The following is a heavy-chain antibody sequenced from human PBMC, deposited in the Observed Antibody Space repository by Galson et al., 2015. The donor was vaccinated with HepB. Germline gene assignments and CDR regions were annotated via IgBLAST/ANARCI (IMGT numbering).Heavy chain of an antibody. J-gene: IGHJ6*02. CDR2: INPSGGST. CDR1: GYTFTSYY. Sequence: SVKVSCKASGYTFTSYYMHWVRQAPGQGLEWMGIINPSGGSTSYAQKFQDRVTMTRDTSTSTVYMELSSLRSEDTAVYYCARDQGYYGSGSYGGLYGMDVWGQGTTVTVSS. D-gene: IGHD3-10*01. V-gene: IGHV1-46*01. CDR3: ARDQGYYGSGSYGGLYGMDV.